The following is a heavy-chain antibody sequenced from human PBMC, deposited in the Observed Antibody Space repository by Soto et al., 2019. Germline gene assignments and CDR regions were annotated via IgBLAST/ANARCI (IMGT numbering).Heavy chain of an antibody. V-gene: IGHV1-18*01. CDR1: GYTFTSYG. CDR2: ISTYNGNT. J-gene: IGHJ4*02. CDR3: AREYCSGARCYSADY. D-gene: IGHD2-15*01. Sequence: GASVKVSCKASGYTFTSYGIIWVRQAPGQGLEWMAWISTYNGNTKYAQKLQGRVTMTTDTSTSTAYMELRSLRSDDTAVYYCAREYCSGARCYSADYWGQGTLVTVSS.